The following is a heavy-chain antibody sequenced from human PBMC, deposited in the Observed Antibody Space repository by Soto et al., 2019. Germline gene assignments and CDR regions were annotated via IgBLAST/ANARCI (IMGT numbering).Heavy chain of an antibody. J-gene: IGHJ3*02. CDR3: GKGNSKWGTGDAFDI. D-gene: IGHD7-27*01. Sequence: EVQLLESGGGVVQPGGSLRLSCAASGFTFNNYALNWVRQAPGKGLEWVSSISGTGGSTFYAGPAKGRFTISRDNSKHTLFLQMTSLRAEDTAVYYCGKGNSKWGTGDAFDIWGQGTMVTVSS. V-gene: IGHV3-23*01. CDR1: GFTFNNYA. CDR2: ISGTGGST.